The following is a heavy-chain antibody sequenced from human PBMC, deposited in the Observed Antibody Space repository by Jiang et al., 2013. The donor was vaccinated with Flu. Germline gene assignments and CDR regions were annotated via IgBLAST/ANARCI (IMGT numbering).Heavy chain of an antibody. D-gene: IGHD3-22*01. CDR1: GFTFSRYD. CDR2: ISSSGGVV. V-gene: IGHV3-48*03. Sequence: QLVESGGGLVQPGGSLRLSCAASGFTFSRYDMNWVRQAPGKGLEWVSYISSSGGVVLYAESVKGRFTISRDNAKNSLLLQMNSLRAEDTGVYYCLYYYESSGFIPENWGQGTLVTVSS. CDR3: LYYYESSGFIPEN. J-gene: IGHJ4*02.